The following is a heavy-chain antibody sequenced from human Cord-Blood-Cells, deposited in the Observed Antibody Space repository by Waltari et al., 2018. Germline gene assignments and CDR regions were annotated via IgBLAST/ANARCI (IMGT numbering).Heavy chain of an antibody. D-gene: IGHD6-19*01. Sequence: QVQLVQSGAEVQKPGASVKVSCKASGYTFTGYYMHWVRQAPGQGLEWMGWFNPISDGTNNAQKFQGRVTMTRGTAISTAYMELSRLRSDDTAVYYCASSSGWYSWFDPWGQGTLVTVSS. CDR1: GYTFTGYY. CDR2: FNPISDGT. V-gene: IGHV1-2*02. CDR3: ASSSGWYSWFDP. J-gene: IGHJ5*02.